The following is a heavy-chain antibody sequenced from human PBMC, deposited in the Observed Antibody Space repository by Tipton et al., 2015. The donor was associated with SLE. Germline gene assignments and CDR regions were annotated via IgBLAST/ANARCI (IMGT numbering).Heavy chain of an antibody. Sequence: TLSLTCAVYGGSFSGYYWSWIRQPPGKGLEWIGEINHSGSTNYNPPLKSRVTISVDTSKNQFSLKLSSVTAADTAVYYCAKADVIAVAGGYFDYWGQGTLVTVSS. CDR2: INHSGST. CDR1: GGSFSGYY. J-gene: IGHJ4*02. D-gene: IGHD6-19*01. CDR3: AKADVIAVAGGYFDY. V-gene: IGHV4-34*01.